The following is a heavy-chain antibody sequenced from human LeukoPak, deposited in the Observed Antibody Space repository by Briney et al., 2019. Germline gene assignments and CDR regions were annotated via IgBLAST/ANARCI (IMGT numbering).Heavy chain of an antibody. J-gene: IGHJ4*02. CDR3: ARSRSEPLGNGGSFDY. V-gene: IGHV4-38-2*01. CDR2: IFNSGST. Sequence: PSETLSLTCAVPGYSTSSGDYWGWIRQPPGKGLEWIGSIFNSGSTYYNPSLKSRVTISADTSQRHFSLKLSSVTAADTAVYYCARSRSEPLGNGGSFDYWGQGTLVTVSS. D-gene: IGHD3-16*01. CDR1: GYSTSSGDY.